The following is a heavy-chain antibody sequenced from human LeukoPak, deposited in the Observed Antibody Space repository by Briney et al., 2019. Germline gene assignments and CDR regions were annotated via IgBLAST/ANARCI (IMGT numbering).Heavy chain of an antibody. CDR3: ARSGGSSSWLDY. V-gene: IGHV4-59*12. J-gene: IGHJ4*02. D-gene: IGHD6-13*01. Sequence: SETLSLTCTLSGGSISSYYWSWIRQPPGKGLEWIGYIYHSGSTYYNPSLKSRVTISVDRSKNQFSLKLSSVTAADTAVYYCARSGGSSSWLDYWGQGTLVTVSS. CDR1: GGSISSYY. CDR2: IYHSGST.